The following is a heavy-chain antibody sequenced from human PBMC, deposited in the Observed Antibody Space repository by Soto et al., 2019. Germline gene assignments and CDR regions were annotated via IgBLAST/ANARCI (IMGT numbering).Heavy chain of an antibody. J-gene: IGHJ6*02. CDR2: ISSSSSTI. CDR1: GFTFSSYS. Sequence: EVQLVESGGGLVQPGGSLRLSCAASGFTFSSYSMNWVRQAPGKGLEWVSYISSSSSTIYYADSVKGRFTISRDNAKNSLYLQMNSLRDEDTAVYYCAGGYCSSTSCYFSHDYYGMDVWGQGTTVTVSS. CDR3: AGGYCSSTSCYFSHDYYGMDV. D-gene: IGHD2-2*01. V-gene: IGHV3-48*02.